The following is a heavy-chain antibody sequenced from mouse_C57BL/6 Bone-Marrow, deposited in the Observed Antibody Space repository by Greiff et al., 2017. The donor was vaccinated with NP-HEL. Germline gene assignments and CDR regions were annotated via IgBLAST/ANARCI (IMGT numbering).Heavy chain of an antibody. J-gene: IGHJ2*01. CDR2: IYPGDGDT. V-gene: IGHV1-82*01. CDR3: ARCGSSYDY. CDR1: GYAFSSSW. Sequence: VQLQESGPELVKPGASVKISCKASGYAFSSSWMNWVKQRPGKGLEWIGRIYPGDGDTNYNGKFKGKATLTADKSSSTAYMQLSSLTSEDSAVYFCARCGSSYDYWGQGTTLTVSS. D-gene: IGHD1-1*01.